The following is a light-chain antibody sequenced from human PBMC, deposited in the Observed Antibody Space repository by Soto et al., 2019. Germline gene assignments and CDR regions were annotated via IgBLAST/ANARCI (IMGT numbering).Light chain of an antibody. Sequence: EIVLTQSPGTLSLSPGERATLSCRASQSVSSSYLAWYQQKPGQAPRLLIYGASSRATGIPDRFSGSGSGTDFTLTISRLEPEDFALYYCQQYDSSPLTFAEGPRWRSN. CDR2: GAS. V-gene: IGKV3-20*01. CDR3: QQYDSSPLT. CDR1: QSVSSSY. J-gene: IGKJ4*01.